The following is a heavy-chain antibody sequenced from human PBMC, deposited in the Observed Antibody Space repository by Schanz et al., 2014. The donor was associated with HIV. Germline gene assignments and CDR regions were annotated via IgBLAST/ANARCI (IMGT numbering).Heavy chain of an antibody. CDR1: GFNFNNYA. CDR3: AKFGRLLGNFDD. J-gene: IGHJ4*02. D-gene: IGHD2-15*01. V-gene: IGHV3-23*04. Sequence: DVQLVESGGGLEQPGGSLRLSCAASGFNFNNYAMTWVRQAPGKGLEWVSSISESGGRTYYADSVNGRFTISRDNSKNTLYLQMNSLRAEDTAVYYCAKFGRLLGNFDDWGQGTLVTVSS. CDR2: ISESGGRT.